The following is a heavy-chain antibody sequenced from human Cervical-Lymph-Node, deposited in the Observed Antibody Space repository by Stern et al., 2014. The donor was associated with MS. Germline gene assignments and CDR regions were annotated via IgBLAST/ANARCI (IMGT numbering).Heavy chain of an antibody. CDR2: ISGSGGST. V-gene: IGHV3-23*04. CDR1: TFTFSSYA. D-gene: IGHD2-21*01. Sequence: EVQLVESGGGLVQPGGSLRLSCAASTFTFSSYAMSWVRQAPGKGLEWVSAISGSGGSTYYTDSVKGRFIISRDNSKNTLYLQMNSLRAEDTAVYYCAKDLVGGRVIPAPDAFDVWGQGTMVTVSS. J-gene: IGHJ3*01. CDR3: AKDLVGGRVIPAPDAFDV.